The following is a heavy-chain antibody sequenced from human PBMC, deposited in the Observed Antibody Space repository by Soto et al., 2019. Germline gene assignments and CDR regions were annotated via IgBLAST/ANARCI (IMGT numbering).Heavy chain of an antibody. Sequence: QVQLQESGPGLVKPSGTLSLTCAVSGGSIDSSDWWNWVRQPPGKGLEWIGEIFHGGTIIYNPSLKSRVTISVDKSRNQFSLELTSVTAADTAVYYCARDRHYRNSWSFDSWGQGTLVTVSS. CDR3: ARDRHYRNSWSFDS. CDR1: GGSIDSSDW. J-gene: IGHJ4*02. D-gene: IGHD6-13*01. V-gene: IGHV4-4*02. CDR2: IFHGGTI.